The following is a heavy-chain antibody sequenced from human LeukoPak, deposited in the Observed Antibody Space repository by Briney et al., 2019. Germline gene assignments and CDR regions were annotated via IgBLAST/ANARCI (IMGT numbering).Heavy chain of an antibody. CDR3: ARGLIYGRSGSYFDY. CDR2: IWYDGSNK. CDR1: GFTFSSYG. Sequence: GGSLRLSCAASGFTFSSYGMHWVRQAPGKGLEWVAVIWYDGSNKYYADSVKGRFTISRDNSKNTLYLQMNSLRAEDTAVYYCARGLIYGRSGSYFDYWGQGTLVTVSS. J-gene: IGHJ4*02. D-gene: IGHD3-10*01. V-gene: IGHV3-33*01.